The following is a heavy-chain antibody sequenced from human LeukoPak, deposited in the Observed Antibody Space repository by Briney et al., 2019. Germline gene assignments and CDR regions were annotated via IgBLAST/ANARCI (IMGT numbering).Heavy chain of an antibody. CDR2: INWNGGST. Sequence: GGSLRLSCAASGFTFDDYGMSWVRQAPGKGLEWVSGINWNGGSTGYADSVKGRFTISRDNAKNSLYLQMNSLRAEDTALYYCARETYCSSTSCLDYWGQGTLVTVSS. J-gene: IGHJ4*02. V-gene: IGHV3-20*04. D-gene: IGHD2-2*01. CDR3: ARETYCSSTSCLDY. CDR1: GFTFDDYG.